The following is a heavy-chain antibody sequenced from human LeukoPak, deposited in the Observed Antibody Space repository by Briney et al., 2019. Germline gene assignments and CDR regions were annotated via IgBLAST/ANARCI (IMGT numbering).Heavy chain of an antibody. CDR3: ATQALYYYDSSGYYYVAHFDY. CDR2: IYYSGST. D-gene: IGHD3-22*01. J-gene: IGHJ4*02. CDR1: GGSISSSSYY. V-gene: IGHV4-39*01. Sequence: SETLSLTCTVSGGSISSSSYYWGWIRQPPGKGLEWIGGIYYSGSTYYNPSLKSRVTISVDTSKNQFSLKLSSVTAADTAVYYCATQALYYYDSSGYYYVAHFDYWGQGTLVTVSS.